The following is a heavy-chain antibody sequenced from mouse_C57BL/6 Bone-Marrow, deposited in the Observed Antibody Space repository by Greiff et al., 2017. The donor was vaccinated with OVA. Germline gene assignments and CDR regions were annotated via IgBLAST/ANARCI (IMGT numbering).Heavy chain of an antibody. J-gene: IGHJ4*01. V-gene: IGHV1-55*01. CDR2: IYPGSGST. CDR3: AHYGSPHYYYAMDY. Sequence: VQLQQSGAELVKPGASVKMSCKASGYTFTSYWITWVKQRPGQGLEWIGDIYPGSGSTNSNEKFKSKATLTVDTSSSTAYMQLSSLTSEDSAVYYCAHYGSPHYYYAMDYWGQGTSVTVSS. CDR1: GYTFTSYW. D-gene: IGHD1-1*01.